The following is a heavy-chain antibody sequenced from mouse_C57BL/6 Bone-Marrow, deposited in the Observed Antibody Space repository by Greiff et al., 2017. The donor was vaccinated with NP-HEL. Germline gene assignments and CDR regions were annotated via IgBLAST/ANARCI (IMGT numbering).Heavy chain of an antibody. CDR3: ARRGYYSNYDYFDY. Sequence: EVKLMESGPELVKPGASVKISCKASGYSFTDYNMNWVKQSNGKSLEWIGVINPNYGTTSYNQKFKGKATLTVDQSSSTAYMQLNSLTSEDSAVYYCARRGYYSNYDYFDYWGQGTTLTVSS. D-gene: IGHD2-5*01. J-gene: IGHJ2*01. V-gene: IGHV1-39*01. CDR2: INPNYGTT. CDR1: GYSFTDYN.